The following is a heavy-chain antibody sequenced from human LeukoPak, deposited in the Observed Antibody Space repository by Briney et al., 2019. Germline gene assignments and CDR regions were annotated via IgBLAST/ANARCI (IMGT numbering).Heavy chain of an antibody. CDR1: GFTFSTYT. J-gene: IGHJ3*02. D-gene: IGHD1-26*01. V-gene: IGHV3-21*06. Sequence: GGSLRLSCAASGFTFSTYTMNWVRQAPGKGLEWVSYISSTSSYIYYADSVKGRFTISRDNAKNSLYLQMNSLRDEDTALYFCARDSDTCRGCAFDIWGQGTMVTVSS. CDR2: ISSTSSYI. CDR3: ARDSDTCRGCAFDI.